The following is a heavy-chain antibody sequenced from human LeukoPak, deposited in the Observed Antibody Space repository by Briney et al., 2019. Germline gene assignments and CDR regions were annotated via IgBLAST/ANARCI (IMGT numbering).Heavy chain of an antibody. CDR1: GXTFSGSA. J-gene: IGHJ5*02. CDR2: IDKKDKGYATAT. D-gene: IGHD1-26*01. V-gene: IGHV3-73*01. Sequence: GGSLRLSWAASGXTFSGSAIHWVRQSSGKGLEWVGQIDKKDKGYATATAYAASVKGRFTISRDDSINTAYLQMKSLKTEDTALYYCTRDSGTYNWFDPWGQGTLVTVSS. CDR3: TRDSGTYNWFDP.